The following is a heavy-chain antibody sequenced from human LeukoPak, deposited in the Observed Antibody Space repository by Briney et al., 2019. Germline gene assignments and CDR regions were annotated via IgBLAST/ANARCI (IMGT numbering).Heavy chain of an antibody. CDR1: GFTFSSYA. V-gene: IGHV3-23*01. Sequence: GGSLRLSCAASGFTFSSYAMSWVRQAPGKGLEWVSDISGSGGSTYYADSVKGRFTISRDTSKNTLYLQMNRLRAEDTAVYYCAKRRGDYGMDVWGQGTTVTVSS. D-gene: IGHD3-10*01. J-gene: IGHJ6*02. CDR2: ISGSGGST. CDR3: AKRRGDYGMDV.